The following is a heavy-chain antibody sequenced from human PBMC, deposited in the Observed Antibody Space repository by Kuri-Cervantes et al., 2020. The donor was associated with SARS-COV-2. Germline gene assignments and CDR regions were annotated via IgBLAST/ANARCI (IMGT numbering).Heavy chain of an antibody. CDR3: ARGYGVIAPLYYFDY. V-gene: IGHV4-34*01. D-gene: IGHD2-21*01. CDR2: INDSGAT. J-gene: IGHJ4*02. CDR1: GGSFIGYQ. Sequence: SETLSLTCAVYGGSFIGYQWSWIRQTPVMGLEWIGQINDSGATKYNPSLNSRVIVSMDKSKNQFSLKLSSVTAADTAVNYCARGYGVIAPLYYFDYWGQGTLVTVSS.